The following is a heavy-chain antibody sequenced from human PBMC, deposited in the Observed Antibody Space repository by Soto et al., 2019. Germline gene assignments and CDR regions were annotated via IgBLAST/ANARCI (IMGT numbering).Heavy chain of an antibody. V-gene: IGHV1-18*01. Sequence: QVQLVQSGAEVKKPGASVKVSCKASGYTFTSYGISWVRQAPGQGLEWMGWISAYNGNTNSAQNLQGRLTMTTDTSTSTDYMELRSLRSDDTAVYYCARDGKTWTWILDSWGQGTLVTVSS. CDR3: ARDGKTWTWILDS. CDR1: GYTFTSYG. D-gene: IGHD5-12*01. J-gene: IGHJ4*02. CDR2: ISAYNGNT.